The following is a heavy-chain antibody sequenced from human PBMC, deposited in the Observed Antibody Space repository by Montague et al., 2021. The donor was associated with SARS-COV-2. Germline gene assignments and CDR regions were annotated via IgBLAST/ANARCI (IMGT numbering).Heavy chain of an antibody. CDR1: GGSISSSSYY. J-gene: IGHJ4*02. D-gene: IGHD1-26*01. Sequence: SETLSLTCTVSGGSISSSSYYWGWIRQPPGKGLEWIGSIYYSGSTYYNPSLKSRVTISVDTSKNQFSLKLSSVTAADTAVYYCARKASGDFSKFVVVADSYYFDYWGQGTLVTVSS. CDR2: IYYSGST. V-gene: IGHV4-39*01. CDR3: ARKASGDFSKFVVVADSYYFDY.